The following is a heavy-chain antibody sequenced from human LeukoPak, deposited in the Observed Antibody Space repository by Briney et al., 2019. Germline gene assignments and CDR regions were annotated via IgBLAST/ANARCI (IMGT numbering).Heavy chain of an antibody. CDR2: IIPIFGTA. V-gene: IGHV1-69*05. CDR1: GSTFSSYA. Sequence: ASVKVSCKASGSTFSSYAISWVRQAPGQGLEWMGGIIPIFGTANYAQKFQGRVTITTDESTSTAYMELSSLRSEDTAVYYCARGGSRTAFDIWGQGTMVTVSS. CDR3: ARGGSRTAFDI. J-gene: IGHJ3*02. D-gene: IGHD1-26*01.